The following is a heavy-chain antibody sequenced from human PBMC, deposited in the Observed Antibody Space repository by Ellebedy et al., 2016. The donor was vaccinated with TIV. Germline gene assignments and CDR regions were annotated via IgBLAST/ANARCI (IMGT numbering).Heavy chain of an antibody. J-gene: IGHJ3*01. V-gene: IGHV3-48*04. CDR2: ISGSMYTT. D-gene: IGHD7-27*01. CDR3: ARNMAWGNERFIDAFDV. CDR1: GFTFNPYS. Sequence: GESLKISCAASGFTFNPYSMNWVRQAPGKGLEWVSYISGSMYTTYYADSVKGRFTVSRDNAKNSVFLQMNSLRAEDTAVYYCARNMAWGNERFIDAFDVWGQGTMVTVSS.